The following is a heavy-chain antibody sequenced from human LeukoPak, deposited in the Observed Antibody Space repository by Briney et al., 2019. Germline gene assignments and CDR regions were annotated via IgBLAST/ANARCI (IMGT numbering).Heavy chain of an antibody. Sequence: SETLSLTCAVYGGSFSGYYWSWIRQPPGKGLEWIGEINHSGSTNYNPSLKSRVTISVDTSKNQFSLKLSSVTAADAAVYYCARGPDIVVVPAARGVWFDPWGQGTLVTVSS. CDR2: INHSGST. J-gene: IGHJ5*02. CDR3: ARGPDIVVVPAARGVWFDP. V-gene: IGHV4-34*01. D-gene: IGHD2-2*01. CDR1: GGSFSGYY.